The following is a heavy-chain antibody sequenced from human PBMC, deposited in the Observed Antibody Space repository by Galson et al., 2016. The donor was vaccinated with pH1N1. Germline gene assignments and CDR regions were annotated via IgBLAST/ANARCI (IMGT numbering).Heavy chain of an antibody. CDR3: ARGPVYWYFDL. Sequence: SCKASGYTLTSYDINWVRQATGQGLEWMGWMNPNNGNADYAPKFQGRVTLTRNASINTAYMELSSLTPEDTAVYYCARGPVYWYFDLWGRGTPVIVSS. CDR2: MNPNNGNA. J-gene: IGHJ2*01. CDR1: GYTLTSYD. V-gene: IGHV1-8*01.